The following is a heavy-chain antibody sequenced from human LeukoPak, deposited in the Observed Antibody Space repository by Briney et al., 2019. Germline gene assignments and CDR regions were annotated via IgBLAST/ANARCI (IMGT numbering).Heavy chain of an antibody. CDR3: ARGWGSTSSNYFDP. V-gene: IGHV4-61*02. Sequence: PSETLSLTCIVSGDSITSGNFHWSWIRQPAGKGLEWIGRIYGSGSTNYSPSLRSRVTISKDASKNQFSLKLNSVTAADTAVYYCARGWGSTSSNYFDPWGQGTLVIVSS. CDR1: GDSITSGNFH. D-gene: IGHD2-2*01. J-gene: IGHJ5*02. CDR2: IYGSGST.